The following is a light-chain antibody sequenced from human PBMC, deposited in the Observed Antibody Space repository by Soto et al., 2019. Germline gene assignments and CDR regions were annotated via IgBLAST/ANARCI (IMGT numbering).Light chain of an antibody. Sequence: QPVLTQPPSVSGAPGQRVTISCTGSSSNTGTGYDVHWYQQFPGTAPKLLIYANNNRPSGVPDRFSASRSGPSASLAITGLQAEDEADYYCQSYDSSLSGSIFGGGTKVTVL. CDR3: QSYDSSLSGSI. CDR1: SSNTGTGYD. CDR2: ANN. V-gene: IGLV1-40*01. J-gene: IGLJ2*01.